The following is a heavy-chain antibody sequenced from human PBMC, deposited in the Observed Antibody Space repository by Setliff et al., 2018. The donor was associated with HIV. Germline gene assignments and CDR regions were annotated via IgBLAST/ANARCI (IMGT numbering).Heavy chain of an antibody. V-gene: IGHV1-2*02. J-gene: IGHJ4*01. CDR1: GYTFTGYY. D-gene: IGHD1-1*01. CDR3: ARGINWFAPFDY. CDR2: INPSSAGT. Sequence: ASVKVSCKASGYTFTGYYIHWVRQAPGQGLEWMGWINPSSAGTKYAQKFQDRVTMIRDTSITAAYMALSRLTSDDTAVYFCARGINWFAPFDYWGQGTLVTVSS.